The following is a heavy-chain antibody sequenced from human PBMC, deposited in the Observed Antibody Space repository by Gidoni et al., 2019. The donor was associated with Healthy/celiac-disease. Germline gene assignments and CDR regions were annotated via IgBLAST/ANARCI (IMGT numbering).Heavy chain of an antibody. CDR1: GFTVSSNY. Sequence: EVQLVETGGGLIQPGGSLRLSCAASGFTVSSNYMSWVRQAPGKGLEWVSVIYSGGSTYYADSVKGRFTISRDNSKNTLYLQMNSLRAEDTAVYYCAREDPGGSSGWTPSYYMDVWGKGTTVTVSS. V-gene: IGHV3-53*02. CDR3: AREDPGGSSGWTPSYYMDV. CDR2: IYSGGST. J-gene: IGHJ6*03. D-gene: IGHD6-19*01.